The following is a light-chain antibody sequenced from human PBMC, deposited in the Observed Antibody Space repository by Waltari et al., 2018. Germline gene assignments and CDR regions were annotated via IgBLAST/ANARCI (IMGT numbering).Light chain of an antibody. CDR1: QSVGSY. Sequence: EIVLTQSPATLSLSPGDTATLSCRASQSVGSYLASNQQKPGQPPRLLIYDASNRATGVPARFRGSGSATEVTLTISSLEAEDVAVYYCQQRSNWTPHTFGQGARLEIK. J-gene: IGKJ2*01. V-gene: IGKV3-11*01. CDR3: QQRSNWTPHT. CDR2: DAS.